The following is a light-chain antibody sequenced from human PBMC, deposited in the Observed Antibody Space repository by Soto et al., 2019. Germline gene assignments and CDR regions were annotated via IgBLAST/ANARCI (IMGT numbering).Light chain of an antibody. J-gene: IGLJ3*02. CDR3: ASFSSSNTWV. Sequence: QSALTQPASVSGSPGQTITISCNGTSSDVGGWDYVSWYQHHPGKAPKVLVYEVTNRPSGVSDRFSGSKSGSTASLSISGLQAEDEADYYCASFSSSNTWVFGGGTQLTVL. CDR2: EVT. V-gene: IGLV2-14*01. CDR1: SSDVGGWDY.